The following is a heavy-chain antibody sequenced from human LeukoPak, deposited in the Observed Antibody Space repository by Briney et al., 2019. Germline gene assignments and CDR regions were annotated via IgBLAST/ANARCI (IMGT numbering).Heavy chain of an antibody. Sequence: SETLSLTCAVYGGSISSYYWSWIRQPPGKGLEWIGYIYYSGSTNYNPSLKSRVTISVDTSKNQFSLKLSSVTAADTAVYYCARSFFYYDSSGYYGGAFDIWGQGTMVTVSS. CDR2: IYYSGST. J-gene: IGHJ3*02. CDR3: ARSFFYYDSSGYYGGAFDI. V-gene: IGHV4-59*01. CDR1: GGSISSYY. D-gene: IGHD3-22*01.